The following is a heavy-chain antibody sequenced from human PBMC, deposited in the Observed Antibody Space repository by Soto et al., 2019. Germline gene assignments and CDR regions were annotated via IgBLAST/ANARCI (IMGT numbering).Heavy chain of an antibody. CDR3: ASHSSSWYGNYYYYYMDV. CDR2: INHSGST. V-gene: IGHV4-34*01. J-gene: IGHJ6*03. D-gene: IGHD6-13*01. CDR1: GGSFSGYY. Sequence: SETLSLTCAVYGGSFSGYYWSWIRQPPGKGLEWIGEINHSGSTNYSPSFQGQVTISADKSISTAYLQWSSLKASDTAMYYCASHSSSWYGNYYYYYMDVWGKGTTVTVSS.